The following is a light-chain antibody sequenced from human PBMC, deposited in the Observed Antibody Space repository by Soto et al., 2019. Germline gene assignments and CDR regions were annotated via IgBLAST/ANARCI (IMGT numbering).Light chain of an antibody. CDR3: VLYMGSGTVV. CDR1: SGSVSTSYY. CDR2: STN. V-gene: IGLV8-61*01. Sequence: QAVVTQEPSFSVSPGGTVTLTCGLSSGSVSTSYYPSWYQQTPGQAPRTLIYSTNTRSSGVPDRFSGSILGNQAALTVTGAQADDESDYYCVLYMGSGTVVFGGGTKLTVL. J-gene: IGLJ2*01.